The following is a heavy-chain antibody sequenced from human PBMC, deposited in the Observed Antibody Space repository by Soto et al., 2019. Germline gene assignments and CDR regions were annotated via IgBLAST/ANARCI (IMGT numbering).Heavy chain of an antibody. J-gene: IGHJ4*02. CDR2: ISYDGSNK. D-gene: IGHD2-2*01. Sequence: QVQLVESGGGVVQPGRSLRLCCAASGFTFSSYGIHWVRQAPGKGLEWVAVISYDGSNKYYADSVKGRFTISRDNSKNTLYLQMNSLRAEDTAVYYCATPAYYFDYWGQGTLVTVSS. CDR1: GFTFSSYG. V-gene: IGHV3-30*03. CDR3: ATPAYYFDY.